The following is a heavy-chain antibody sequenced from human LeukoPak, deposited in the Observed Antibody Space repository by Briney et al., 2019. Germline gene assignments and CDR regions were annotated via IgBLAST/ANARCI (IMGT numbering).Heavy chain of an antibody. J-gene: IGHJ3*02. Sequence: SRTLSLTCTVSGGSISSGDYYWSWIRQPPGKGLEWIGYIYYSGSTYYNPSLKSRVTISVDTSKNQFSLKLSSVTAADTAVYYCARVIQGVWYYDSSGYYYAFDIWGQGTMVTVSS. V-gene: IGHV4-30-4*08. CDR3: ARVIQGVWYYDSSGYYYAFDI. CDR2: IYYSGST. D-gene: IGHD3-22*01. CDR1: GGSISSGDYY.